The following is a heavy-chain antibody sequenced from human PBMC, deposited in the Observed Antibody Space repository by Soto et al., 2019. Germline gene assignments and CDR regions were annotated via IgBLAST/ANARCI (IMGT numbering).Heavy chain of an antibody. CDR1: GGSISSYY. Sequence: SETLPLTCTVSGGSISSYYWGWIRQPPGKGLEWIGYIYYSGSTHYNPSLKSRVTISLDTSKNQFSLKLSSVTAADTAVYYCARDAAAGYWGQGTLVTVSS. D-gene: IGHD6-13*01. J-gene: IGHJ4*02. V-gene: IGHV4-59*01. CDR2: IYYSGST. CDR3: ARDAAAGY.